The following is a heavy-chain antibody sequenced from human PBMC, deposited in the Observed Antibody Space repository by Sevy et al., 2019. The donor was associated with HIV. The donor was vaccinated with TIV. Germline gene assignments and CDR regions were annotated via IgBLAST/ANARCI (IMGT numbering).Heavy chain of an antibody. D-gene: IGHD3-10*01. CDR2: IKQDGSEK. Sequence: GVSLRLSCAASGFTFSSYWMSWVRQAPGKGLEWVANIKQDGSEKYYVDSVKGRFTISRDNAKNSLYLQMNSLRAEDTAVYYCARDNPYGAFDYWGQGTLVTVSS. CDR3: ARDNPYGAFDY. CDR1: GFTFSSYW. V-gene: IGHV3-7*03. J-gene: IGHJ4*02.